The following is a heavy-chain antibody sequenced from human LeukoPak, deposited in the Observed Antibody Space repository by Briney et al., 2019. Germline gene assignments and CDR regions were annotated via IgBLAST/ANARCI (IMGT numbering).Heavy chain of an antibody. CDR2: INPNSGGT. V-gene: IGHV1-2*02. CDR1: GYTFTGYY. Sequence: ASVKVSCKASGYTFTGYYMHWVRQAPGQGLEWMGWINPNSGGTSYAQKFQGRVTMTRDTSISTAYMELSRLRSDDTAVYYCARGVRYSGYIGDYWGQGTLVTVSS. CDR3: ARGVRYSGYIGDY. J-gene: IGHJ4*02. D-gene: IGHD5-12*01.